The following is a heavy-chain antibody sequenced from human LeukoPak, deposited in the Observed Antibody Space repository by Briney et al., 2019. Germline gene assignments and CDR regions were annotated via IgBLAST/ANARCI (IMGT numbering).Heavy chain of an antibody. CDR3: ARIGVAGANSDY. J-gene: IGHJ4*02. CDR1: GFSFSSFA. Sequence: QAGGSLRLSCAASGFSFSSFAMTWVRQAPGKGLEWVPAISGGGVGTYYADSVKGRFTISRDSSKNTLHLQMNSLRADDTAVYYCARIGVAGANSDYWGQGTLVTVSS. D-gene: IGHD6-19*01. CDR2: ISGGGVGT. V-gene: IGHV3-23*01.